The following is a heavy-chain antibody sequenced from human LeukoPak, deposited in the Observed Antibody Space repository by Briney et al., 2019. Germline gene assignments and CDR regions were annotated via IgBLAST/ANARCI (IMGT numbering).Heavy chain of an antibody. Sequence: GSLRLSCAASGFTFSSYSMNWVRQAPGKGLEWVSSTSNSGSYIYYADSVKGRFTISRDNAKNSLYLQMNSLRAEDTAVYYCARGQLTGDDELFDYWGQGTLVTVSS. V-gene: IGHV3-21*01. D-gene: IGHD7-27*01. CDR3: ARGQLTGDDELFDY. CDR2: TSNSGSYI. J-gene: IGHJ4*02. CDR1: GFTFSSYS.